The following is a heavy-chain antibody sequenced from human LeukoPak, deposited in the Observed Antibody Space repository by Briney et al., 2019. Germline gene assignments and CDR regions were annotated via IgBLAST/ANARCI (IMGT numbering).Heavy chain of an antibody. CDR2: IYYSGST. V-gene: IGHV4-39*01. D-gene: IGHD5-12*01. CDR3: ARHGGLKYGGYEKRFDY. Sequence: SETVSLTCTVSGGSISSSSYFWGWIRQPPGKELEWIGGIYYSGSTYYNPSLESRVSVSVDTSKNQFSLKLNSVTAADTAVYYCARHGGLKYGGYEKRFDYWGQGTLVTVSS. CDR1: GGSISSSSYF. J-gene: IGHJ4*02.